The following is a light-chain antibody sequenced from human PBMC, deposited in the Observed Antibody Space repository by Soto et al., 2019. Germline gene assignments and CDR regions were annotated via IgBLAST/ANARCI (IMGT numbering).Light chain of an antibody. J-gene: IGLJ1*01. V-gene: IGLV2-11*01. CDR2: DVS. CDR3: CSYAGSYTYG. CDR1: SSDVGGYNY. Sequence: QSALTQPRSVSGSPGQSVTISCTGTSSDVGGYNYVSWYQQHPGKGPKLMSYDVSKRPSGVPDRFSGSKSGNTASLTISGLQVEDEADYYCCSYAGSYTYGFATATKVTVL.